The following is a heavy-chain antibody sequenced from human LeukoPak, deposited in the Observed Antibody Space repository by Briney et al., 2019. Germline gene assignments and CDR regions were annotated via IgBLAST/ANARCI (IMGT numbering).Heavy chain of an antibody. J-gene: IGHJ4*02. Sequence: GRSLRLSCAASGFTFSSYAMHWVRQAPGKGLEWVAVISYDGSNKYYADSVKGRFTISRDNSKNTLYLQMNSLRAEDTAVYYCARDLPPQQSTLPKTPDAFWSGYYHAGWGQGTLVTVSS. D-gene: IGHD3-3*01. V-gene: IGHV3-30-3*01. CDR1: GFTFSSYA. CDR2: ISYDGSNK. CDR3: ARDLPPQQSTLPKTPDAFWSGYYHAG.